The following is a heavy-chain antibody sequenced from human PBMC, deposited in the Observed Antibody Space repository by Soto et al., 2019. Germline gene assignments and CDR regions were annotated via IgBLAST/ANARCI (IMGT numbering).Heavy chain of an antibody. CDR1: GFTFSIYA. D-gene: IGHD3-22*01. V-gene: IGHV3-23*01. J-gene: IGHJ1*01. CDR3: AKCADWFHSNGHNLEDFQN. CDR2: ISGSGGST. Sequence: GGSLRLSCAAFGFTFSIYAIVWVSQAPGLGLKWVSAISGSGGSTHYADSVKGRFTISRDNSKYTLHLQMNSLRAKNTAVYYCAKCADWFHSNGHNLEDFQNWGQGTLVTVSS.